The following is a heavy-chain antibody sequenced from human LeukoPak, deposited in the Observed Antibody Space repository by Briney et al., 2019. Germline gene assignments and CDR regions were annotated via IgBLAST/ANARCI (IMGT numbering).Heavy chain of an antibody. D-gene: IGHD2-2*01. CDR3: ARGTLGYCSSTSCYRNYFDY. CDR1: GGSFSGYY. V-gene: IGHV4-34*01. CDR2: INHSGST. J-gene: IGHJ4*02. Sequence: SETMSLTCAVYGGSFSGYYWSWIRQPPGKGLEWIGEINHSGSTNYNPSPKSRVTISVDTSKNQFSLKLSSVTAADTAVYYCARGTLGYCSSTSCYRNYFDYWGQGTLVTVSS.